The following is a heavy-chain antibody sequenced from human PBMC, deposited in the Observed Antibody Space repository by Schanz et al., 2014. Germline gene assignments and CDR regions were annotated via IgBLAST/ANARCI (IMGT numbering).Heavy chain of an antibody. CDR3: SRPRDGYNELDS. CDR1: GFTFRNYA. J-gene: IGHJ5*01. V-gene: IGHV3-30*04. CDR2: ISSDGKQQ. Sequence: QVQLVESGGGVVRPGGSLRLSCAGSGFTFRNYAIHWVPQAPGKGLEWVSVISSDGKQQYYVGSVRGRITMSRDKSKKTVYLRRNGPRIEDTAVYYWSRPRDGYNELDSWGPGTLVTVSS. D-gene: IGHD5-12*01.